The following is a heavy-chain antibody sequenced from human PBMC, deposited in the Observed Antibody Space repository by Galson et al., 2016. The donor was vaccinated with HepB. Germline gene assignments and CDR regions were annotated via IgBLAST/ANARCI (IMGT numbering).Heavy chain of an antibody. Sequence: SGFILSGSVIHWVRQASGKGLEWVGRSRRKNNNYATAYAASVKGRFTISRDDSKNMAFLQMTSLKTEDTAVYYCIYGAESRDYWGQGTAVTVSA. D-gene: IGHD4/OR15-4a*01. J-gene: IGHJ4*02. CDR2: SRRKNNNYAT. CDR3: IYGAESRDY. CDR1: GFILSGSV. V-gene: IGHV3-73*01.